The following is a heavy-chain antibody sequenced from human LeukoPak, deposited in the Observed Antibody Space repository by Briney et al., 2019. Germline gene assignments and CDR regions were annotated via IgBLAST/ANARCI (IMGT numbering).Heavy chain of an antibody. D-gene: IGHD2/OR15-2a*01. CDR3: TRGRMRFYYYYYYYGMDV. J-gene: IGHJ6*02. CDR1: GFTFGDYA. Sequence: PGGSLRLSCTASGFTFGDYAMSWFRQAPGKGLEWVGFIRSKAYGGTTEYAASVKGRFTISRDDSKSIVYLQMNSLKTEDTAVYYCTRGRMRFYYYYYYYGMDVWGQGTTVTVSS. V-gene: IGHV3-49*03. CDR2: IRSKAYGGTT.